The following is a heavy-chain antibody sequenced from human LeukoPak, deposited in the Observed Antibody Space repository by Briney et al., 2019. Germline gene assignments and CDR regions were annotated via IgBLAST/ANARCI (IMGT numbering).Heavy chain of an antibody. CDR2: IYTSGTT. CDR3: ARGDRDLGY. J-gene: IGHJ4*02. CDR1: GGSISGYY. D-gene: IGHD3-22*01. Sequence: PETLSLTCTVSGGSISGYYWTWIRQPAGKGLEWIGRIYTSGTTNYNPSLKSRVTMSLDTSKNQFSLKLTSVTAADTAVYYCARGDRDLGYWGQGTLVTVSS. V-gene: IGHV4-4*07.